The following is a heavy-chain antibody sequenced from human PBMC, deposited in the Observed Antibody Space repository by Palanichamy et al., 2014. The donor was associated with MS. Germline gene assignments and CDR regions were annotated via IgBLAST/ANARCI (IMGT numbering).Heavy chain of an antibody. CDR1: GFSFSDHY. J-gene: IGHJ6*02. V-gene: IGHV3-72*01. CDR3: TRGGTLVSNYYNPMDV. D-gene: IGHD5/OR15-5a*01. CDR2: GRNKVNSYTT. Sequence: EVHLVESGGGLVQPGGSLTLSCAASGFSFSDHYMDWVRQVPGKGLEWVGRGRNKVNSYTTEYAASVKGRFTISRDDSKNSLHLHMNSLKSEDTAVYYCTRGGTLVSNYYNPMDVWGQGTTVTVSS.